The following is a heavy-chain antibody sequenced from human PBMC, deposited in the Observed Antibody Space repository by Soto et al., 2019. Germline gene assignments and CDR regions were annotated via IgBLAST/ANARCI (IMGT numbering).Heavy chain of an antibody. CDR3: IRGRLELDI. CDR2: IRSKAYGGTT. Sequence: SLRLSCTASGFTFGEYAMSWVRQAPGKGLEWLGFIRSKAYGGTTKYAASVKGRFTLSRDDSKSIVYLQMDSLKTEDTAVYYCIRGRLELDIWGQGTMVTVSS. V-gene: IGHV3-49*04. J-gene: IGHJ3*02. CDR1: GFTFGEYA. D-gene: IGHD1-7*01.